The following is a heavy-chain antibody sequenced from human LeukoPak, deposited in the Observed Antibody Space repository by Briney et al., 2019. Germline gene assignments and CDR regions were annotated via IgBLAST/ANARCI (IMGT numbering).Heavy chain of an antibody. Sequence: GGSLRLSCAASGFTFSDYAMSWVRQAPGKGLEWVSAISSSATSTHYADSVKGRFTIAGDYSKNTLFLQMNNLRTEDTAVYYCARGGILRSSDYWGQGTLVTVSS. CDR3: ARGGILRSSDY. CDR1: GFTFSDYA. V-gene: IGHV3-23*01. J-gene: IGHJ4*02. D-gene: IGHD3-10*01. CDR2: ISSSATST.